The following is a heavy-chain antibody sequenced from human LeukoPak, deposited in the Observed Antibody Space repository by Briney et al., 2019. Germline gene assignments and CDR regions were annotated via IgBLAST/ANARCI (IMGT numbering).Heavy chain of an antibody. Sequence: GGSLRLSCVASGSSLSSFWMNWVRQAPGKGLEWVASIKKDGSEKHYVDSVKARFTISRDNAKNSLYLEMNSLRAEDTAVYYCVRDRGLRYFDSFDYWGQGALVTVSS. V-gene: IGHV3-7*03. CDR1: GSSLSSFW. J-gene: IGHJ4*02. CDR3: VRDRGLRYFDSFDY. CDR2: IKKDGSEK. D-gene: IGHD3-9*01.